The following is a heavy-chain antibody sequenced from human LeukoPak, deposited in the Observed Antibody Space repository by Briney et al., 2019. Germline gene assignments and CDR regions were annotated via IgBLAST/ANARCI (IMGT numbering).Heavy chain of an antibody. V-gene: IGHV3-30*18. CDR2: ISNDGSKK. D-gene: IGHD5-18*01. CDR3: AKDRYSYAFEYSDS. Sequence: PGGSLRLSCAASGFTFRSYGIHWVRQAPGKGLVWVAVISNDGSKKYYADSVEGRFTISRDNSKNTLTLQVSSLRTEDTAVYYCAKDRYSYAFEYSDSWGQGTLVTVSS. CDR1: GFTFRSYG. J-gene: IGHJ4*02.